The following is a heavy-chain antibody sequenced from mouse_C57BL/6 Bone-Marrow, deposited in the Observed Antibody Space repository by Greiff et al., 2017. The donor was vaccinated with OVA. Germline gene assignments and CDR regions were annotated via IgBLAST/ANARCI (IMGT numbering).Heavy chain of an antibody. J-gene: IGHJ3*01. CDR2: IYPRSGNT. V-gene: IGHV1-81*01. Sequence: VKLMESGAELARPGASVKLSCKASGYTFTSYGISWVKQRTGQGLEWIGEIYPRSGNTYYNEKFKGKATLTAAKSSSTAYMELRSLTSEDSAVYVCARGDYYGSRFAYWGQGTLVTVSA. D-gene: IGHD1-1*01. CDR3: ARGDYYGSRFAY. CDR1: GYTFTSYG.